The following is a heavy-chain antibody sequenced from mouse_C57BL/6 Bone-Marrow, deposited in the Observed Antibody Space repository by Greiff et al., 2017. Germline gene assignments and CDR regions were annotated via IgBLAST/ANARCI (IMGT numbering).Heavy chain of an antibody. D-gene: IGHD2-10*01. CDR3: PSPYYLNYRYIDV. CDR2: IYPGGGST. V-gene: IGHV1-55*01. CDR1: DYAFTCYW. J-gene: IGHJ1*03. Sequence: QVHVKQPGAELVQPGASVKMSCKASDYAFTCYWITWVQQRPGQGLEWIGDIYPGGGSTNYHEKFKRKTTLTVDTASSTAYMQLSSLTSEDSAVYYCPSPYYLNYRYIDVWGTGTTVTVSS.